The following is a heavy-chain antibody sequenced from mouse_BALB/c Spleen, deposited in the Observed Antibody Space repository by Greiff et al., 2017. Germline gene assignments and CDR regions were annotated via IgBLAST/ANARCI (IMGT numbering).Heavy chain of an antibody. V-gene: IGHV5-12-1*01. CDR2: ISSGGGST. CDR3: ARQLDAMDY. Sequence: EVMLVESGGGLVKPGGSLKLSCAASGFAFSSYDMSWVRQTPEKRLEWVAYISSGGGSTYYPDTVKGRFTISRDNAKNTLYLQMSSLKSEDTAMYYCARQLDAMDYWGQGTSVTVSS. CDR1: GFAFSSYD. D-gene: IGHD3-1*01. J-gene: IGHJ4*01.